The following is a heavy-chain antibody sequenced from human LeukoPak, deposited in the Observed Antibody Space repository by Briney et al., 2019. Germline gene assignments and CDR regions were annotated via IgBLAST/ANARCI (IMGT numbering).Heavy chain of an antibody. CDR2: IIPILGIA. D-gene: IGHD6-19*01. CDR1: GGIFSSYA. J-gene: IGHJ6*02. Sequence: SVKVSCRASGGIFSSYAISWVRQAAGQGLEWMGRIIPILGIANYAQKFQGSVTITADKSTSTAYMELSSLRSEDTAVYYCARDGIAVAGTHGMDVWGQGTTVTVPS. CDR3: ARDGIAVAGTHGMDV. V-gene: IGHV1-69*04.